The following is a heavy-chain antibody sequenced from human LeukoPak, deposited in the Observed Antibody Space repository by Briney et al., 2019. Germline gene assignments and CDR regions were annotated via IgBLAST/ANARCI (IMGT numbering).Heavy chain of an antibody. Sequence: GGSLRLSCAASGFTFSSYGMHWVRQAPGKGLEWVAVIWYDGSNKYYADSVKGRFTISRDNSKNTLYLQMNSLRAEDTAVYYCARGSWPEGFDYWGQGTLVTVSS. D-gene: IGHD1-26*01. J-gene: IGHJ4*02. CDR3: ARGSWPEGFDY. V-gene: IGHV3-33*01. CDR1: GFTFSSYG. CDR2: IWYDGSNK.